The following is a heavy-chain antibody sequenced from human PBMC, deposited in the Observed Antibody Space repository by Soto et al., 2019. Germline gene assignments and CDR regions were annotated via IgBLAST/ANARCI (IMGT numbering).Heavy chain of an antibody. CDR3: AKARRGPTKIYCYYGMDG. D-gene: IGHD2-8*01. CDR2: ISWNSGSI. Sequence: GGSLRLSCAASGFTFDDYAMHWVRQAPGKGLEWVSGISWNSGSIGYADSVKGRFTISRDNAKNSLYLQMNSLRAEDTALYYCAKARRGPTKIYCYYGMDGWGQGTTATVS. J-gene: IGHJ6*02. V-gene: IGHV3-9*01. CDR1: GFTFDDYA.